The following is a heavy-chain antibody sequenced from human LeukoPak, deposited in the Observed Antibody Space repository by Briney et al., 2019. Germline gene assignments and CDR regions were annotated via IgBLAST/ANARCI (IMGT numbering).Heavy chain of an antibody. CDR3: ASGRVGYYYYSMDV. Sequence: SETLSLTCAVYGGSVSGYDWSWIRQPPVKGLEWIGEVNHSGSTNYNPSLKGRVTISVDTSKNQFSLKLSSVTAADTAVYYCASGRVGYYYYSMDVWGKGTTVTVSS. V-gene: IGHV4-34*01. J-gene: IGHJ6*03. CDR1: GGSVSGYD. CDR2: VNHSGST.